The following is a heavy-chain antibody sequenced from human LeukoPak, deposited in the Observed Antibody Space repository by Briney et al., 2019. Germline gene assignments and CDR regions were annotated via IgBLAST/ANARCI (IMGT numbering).Heavy chain of an antibody. CDR2: ISGYNGDT. D-gene: IGHD6-13*01. CDR1: GYTFTTYG. J-gene: IGHJ4*02. CDR3: ARFPIYSGTNY. V-gene: IGHV1-18*01. Sequence: ASVKVSCKASGYTFTTYGITWVRQAPGQGLEWMGWISGYNGDTNYVQKLQGRVTMTTDTSTSTAYMELSSLRSEDTAVYYCARFPIYSGTNYWGQGTLVTVSS.